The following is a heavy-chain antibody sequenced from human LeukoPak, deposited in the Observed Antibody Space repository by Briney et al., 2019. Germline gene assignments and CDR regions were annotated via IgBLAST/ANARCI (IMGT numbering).Heavy chain of an antibody. J-gene: IGHJ4*02. Sequence: PSETLSLTCAVYGGSFSNYYWSWIRQPPGKGLEWIGEINHSGSTKYNPSLKSRVTISIDTSKNQLSLKLTSVTAADTAMYYCATQILLCHYYWGQGTLVTVSS. D-gene: IGHD3-10*01. CDR1: GGSFSNYY. CDR3: ATQILLCHYY. CDR2: INHSGST. V-gene: IGHV4-34*01.